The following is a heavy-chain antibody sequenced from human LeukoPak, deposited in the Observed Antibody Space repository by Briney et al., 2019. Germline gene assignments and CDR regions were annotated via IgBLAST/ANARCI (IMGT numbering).Heavy chain of an antibody. D-gene: IGHD2-15*01. Sequence: PSETLSLTCSVSGASISSSTSYWGWIRQPPGKGLEWIGVRYYGGSTYYNPSLKSRVTISVDTSKNQFSLKLSSLTAADTAVYYCARHLRSAGGPGGVDYWGQGTLVTVSS. V-gene: IGHV4-39*01. CDR3: ARHLRSAGGPGGVDY. CDR2: RYYGGST. J-gene: IGHJ4*02. CDR1: GASISSSTSY.